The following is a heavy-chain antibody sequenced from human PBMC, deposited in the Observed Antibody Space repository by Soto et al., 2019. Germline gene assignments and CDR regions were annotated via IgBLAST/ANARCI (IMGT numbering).Heavy chain of an antibody. V-gene: IGHV1-69*08. CDR2: IIPILGET. Sequence: QVQLVQSGAEVKKPGSSVRVSCKASGTIFSSYTISWVRQAPGQGLEWMGRIIPILGETNSAQKFQGRVTLTADKPTNTAYMELTSLRLEDTALYYCARGLGGRMDDWGQGTMVTVSS. J-gene: IGHJ6*02. CDR3: ARGLGGRMDD. CDR1: GTIFSSYT. D-gene: IGHD2-15*01.